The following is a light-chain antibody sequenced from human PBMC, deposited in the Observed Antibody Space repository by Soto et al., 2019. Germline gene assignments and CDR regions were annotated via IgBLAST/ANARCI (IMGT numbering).Light chain of an antibody. Sequence: EIVLTQSPGPLSVSPGERVTLSCRASQSVNSNYLAWYQQRPGQAPRLLIFGASYRATGIPDRFSGSASGTDFTLTISRLEPEDFAVYYCQQYSSSPPEFTFGPGTKVDSK. CDR1: QSVNSNY. CDR2: GAS. J-gene: IGKJ3*01. V-gene: IGKV3-20*01. CDR3: QQYSSSPPEFT.